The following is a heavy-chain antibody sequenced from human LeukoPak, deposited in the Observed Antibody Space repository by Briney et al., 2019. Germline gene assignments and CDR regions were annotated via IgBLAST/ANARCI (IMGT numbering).Heavy chain of an antibody. CDR2: ISGNSDNT. J-gene: IGHJ4*02. CDR3: AKDGRIAARPEGIYFDY. CDR1: GFTFSTNA. V-gene: IGHV3-23*01. Sequence: GGSLRLSCAASGFTFSTNAMTWGRQAPGKGLEWVSGISGNSDNTYYADSVKGRFTISRDTSKNTLYLQMNSLRAEDTATYYCAKDGRIAARPEGIYFDYWGQGTLVTVSS. D-gene: IGHD6-6*01.